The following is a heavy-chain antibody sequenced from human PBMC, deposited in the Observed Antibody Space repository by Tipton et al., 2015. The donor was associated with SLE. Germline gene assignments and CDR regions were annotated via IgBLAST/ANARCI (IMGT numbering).Heavy chain of an antibody. CDR1: GFTFSSYA. J-gene: IGHJ3*02. Sequence: RSLRLSCAASGFTFSSYAMHWVRQAPGKGLEWVAVISYDGSNKYYADSVKGRFTISRDNSKNTLYLQMNSLRAEDTAVYYCARDGGSNYYDSSGYQKAFDIWGQGTMVTVSS. V-gene: IGHV3-30*04. CDR3: ARDGGSNYYDSSGYQKAFDI. D-gene: IGHD3-22*01. CDR2: ISYDGSNK.